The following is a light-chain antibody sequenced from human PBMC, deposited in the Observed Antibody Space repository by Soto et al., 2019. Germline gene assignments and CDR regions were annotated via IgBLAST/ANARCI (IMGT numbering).Light chain of an antibody. Sequence: QSVLTQPPSASGSPGQSVTISCTGTSSDVGGYNYVSWYQHHPGKAPKLMIYEVTTRPSGVPDRFSGSKSGNTASLTVSGLQAEDEADYYCSSYAGSNNFVLFGGGTKLTVL. CDR2: EVT. J-gene: IGLJ2*01. V-gene: IGLV2-8*01. CDR3: SSYAGSNNFVL. CDR1: SSDVGGYNY.